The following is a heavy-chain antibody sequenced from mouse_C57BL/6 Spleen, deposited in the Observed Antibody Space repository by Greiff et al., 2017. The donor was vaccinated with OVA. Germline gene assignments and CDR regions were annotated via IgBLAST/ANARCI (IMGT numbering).Heavy chain of an antibody. J-gene: IGHJ2*01. V-gene: IGHV6-3*01. Sequence: EVKLVESGGGLVQPGGSMKLSCVASGFTFSNYWMNWVRQSPEKGLEWVAQIRLKSDNYATHYAESVKGRFTISRDDSKSSVYLQMNNLRAEDTGIYYCTAYESEFFDYWGQGTTLTVSS. CDR3: TAYESEFFDY. CDR1: GFTFSNYW. D-gene: IGHD2-3*01. CDR2: IRLKSDNYAT.